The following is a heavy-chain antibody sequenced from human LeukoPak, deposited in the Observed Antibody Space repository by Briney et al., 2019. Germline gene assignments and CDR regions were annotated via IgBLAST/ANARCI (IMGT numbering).Heavy chain of an antibody. Sequence: PGGSLRLSCAASGFTFSSYAMHWVRQAPGKGLEYVSAISSNGGSTYYADSVKGRFTISRDNSKNTLYLQMNSLRAEDTAVYHCARDTVTTFRFRDYQHYGMDVWGQGTTVTVSS. V-gene: IGHV3-64*02. D-gene: IGHD4-17*01. CDR3: ARDTVTTFRFRDYQHYGMDV. CDR1: GFTFSSYA. J-gene: IGHJ6*02. CDR2: ISSNGGST.